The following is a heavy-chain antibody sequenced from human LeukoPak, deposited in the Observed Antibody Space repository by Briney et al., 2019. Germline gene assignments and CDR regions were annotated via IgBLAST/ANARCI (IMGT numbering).Heavy chain of an antibody. Sequence: GGSLRLSCAASGFTFSSYAMSWVRQAPGRGLEWVSAISGSGGSTYYADSVKGRFTISRDNSKNTLYLQMNSLRAEDTAVYYCARGGYYDFWSDYLGYFDYWGQGTLVTVSS. V-gene: IGHV3-23*01. D-gene: IGHD3-3*01. CDR1: GFTFSSYA. J-gene: IGHJ4*02. CDR2: ISGSGGST. CDR3: ARGGYYDFWSDYLGYFDY.